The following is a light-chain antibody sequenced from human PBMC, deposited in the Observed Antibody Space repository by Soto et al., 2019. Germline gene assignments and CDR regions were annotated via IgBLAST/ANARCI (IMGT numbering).Light chain of an antibody. Sequence: DIQMTQYHFSLSASVGDEVTITCRASQTIMTSLNWYQLKPGKHPRLLIYAASSLQSGVPSRFSGSGSGTDFTLTISSLQPEDFATYYCQQSYSTPRTFGHGRLLEVK. V-gene: IGKV1-39*01. J-gene: IGKJ5*01. CDR1: QTIMTS. CDR2: AAS. CDR3: QQSYSTPRT.